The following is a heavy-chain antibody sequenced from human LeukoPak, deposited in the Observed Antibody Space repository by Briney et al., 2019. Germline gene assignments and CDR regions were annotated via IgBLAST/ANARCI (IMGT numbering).Heavy chain of an antibody. J-gene: IGHJ6*03. V-gene: IGHV4-39*07. CDR2: IYYSGST. D-gene: IGHD5-24*01. CDR3: ASMAYYYYYMDV. Sequence: SETLSLTCTVSGGSISSSSYYWGWIRQPPGKGLEWIGSIYYSGSTYYNPSLKSRVTISVDTSKNQFSLKLSSVTAADTAVYYSASMAYYYYYMDVWGKGTTVTVSS. CDR1: GGSISSSSYY.